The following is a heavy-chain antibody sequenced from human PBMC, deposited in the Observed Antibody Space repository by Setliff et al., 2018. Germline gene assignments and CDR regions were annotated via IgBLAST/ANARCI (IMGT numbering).Heavy chain of an antibody. D-gene: IGHD3-10*01. V-gene: IGHV4-39*01. Sequence: SETLSLTSSVSGGSISSGSYYWGWIRQSPGKGLEWIGSMYYSGSTYYNPSLKGRVTLSVDTTKNQFSLKLTSMTAADTAVYFCARHLLVQGTYHFDYWGQGSPVTVSS. CDR2: MYYSGST. J-gene: IGHJ4*02. CDR1: GGSISSGSYY. CDR3: ARHLLVQGTYHFDY.